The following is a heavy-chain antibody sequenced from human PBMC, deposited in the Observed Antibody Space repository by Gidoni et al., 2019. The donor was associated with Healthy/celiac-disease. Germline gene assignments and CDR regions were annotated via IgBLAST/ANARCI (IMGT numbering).Heavy chain of an antibody. Sequence: QVPLQESGPGLVTPSQTLSLTCPVSGGSISSGGYYWSWIRQHPGKGLEWIGYIYYSGSTYDNPSLKSRVTISVETSKNQFSLKRSSVTAADTAVYYCARGDILTGHLTYGMDVWGQGTTVTVSS. D-gene: IGHD3-9*01. V-gene: IGHV4-31*03. CDR3: ARGDILTGHLTYGMDV. CDR1: GGSISSGGYY. CDR2: IYYSGST. J-gene: IGHJ6*02.